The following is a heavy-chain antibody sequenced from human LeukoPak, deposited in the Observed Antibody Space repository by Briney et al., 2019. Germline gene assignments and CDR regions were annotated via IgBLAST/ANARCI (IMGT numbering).Heavy chain of an antibody. CDR3: ARGGVTAPRSEGPSDY. Sequence: GSLRLSCAASGFTFSDYYMSWIRQAPGKGLEWVAVISYDGSNKYYADSVKGRFTISRDNSKNTLYLQMNSLRAEDTAVYYCARGGVTAPRSEGPSDYWGQGTLVTVSS. J-gene: IGHJ4*02. D-gene: IGHD2-21*02. CDR2: ISYDGSNK. V-gene: IGHV3-30*03. CDR1: GFTFSDYY.